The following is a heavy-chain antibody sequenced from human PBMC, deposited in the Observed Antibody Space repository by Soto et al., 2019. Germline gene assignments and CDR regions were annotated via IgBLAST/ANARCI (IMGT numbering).Heavy chain of an antibody. Sequence: EVQLLESGGGLVQPGESLRLSCVASGFTFSNYAMSWVRQAPGKGLEWVSGISGSGGTTYYADSVKGRFTISRDNSKNTLFLQMNSLSAGDTAVYYCAKAPQQWLTIFDYWGQGALVTVSS. CDR1: GFTFSNYA. D-gene: IGHD6-19*01. CDR2: ISGSGGTT. J-gene: IGHJ4*02. V-gene: IGHV3-23*01. CDR3: AKAPQQWLTIFDY.